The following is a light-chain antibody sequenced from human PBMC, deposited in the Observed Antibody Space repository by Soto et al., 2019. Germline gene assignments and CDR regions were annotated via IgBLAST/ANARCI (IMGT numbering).Light chain of an antibody. V-gene: IGKV1-5*01. CDR3: QQYNTLWT. CDR2: DVS. CDR1: QSVSSW. J-gene: IGKJ1*01. Sequence: DIHMTQSPSTLSGSVGNRVTITFRSSQSVSSWLAWYQQKPGKAPKLLIYDVSNLESGVPSRFSGSGSGTEFTLTISSLQPDDVAAYYCQQYNTLWTFGQGTKVDIK.